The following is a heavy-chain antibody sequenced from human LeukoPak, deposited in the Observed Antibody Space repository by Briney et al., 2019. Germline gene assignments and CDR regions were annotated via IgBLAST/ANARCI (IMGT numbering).Heavy chain of an antibody. CDR2: IIPIFGTA. CDR3: ALRKTEQQLVPFYYYYYMDV. D-gene: IGHD6-13*01. V-gene: IGHV1-69*06. CDR1: GGTFSNYV. Sequence: ASVKVSCKASGGTFSNYVISWVRQAPGQGLEWMGGIIPIFGTANYAQKFQGRVTITADKSTSTAYMELSSLRSEDTAVYYCALRKTEQQLVPFYYYYYMDVWGKGTTVTVSS. J-gene: IGHJ6*03.